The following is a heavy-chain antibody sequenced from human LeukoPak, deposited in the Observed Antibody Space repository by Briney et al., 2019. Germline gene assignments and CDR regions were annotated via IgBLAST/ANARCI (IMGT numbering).Heavy chain of an antibody. J-gene: IGHJ4*02. V-gene: IGHV3-30*03. CDR2: ISNDGSNK. Sequence: GGSLRLSCVASGFTFSSYGMHWVRQAPGKGLEWVAVISNDGSNKYYADSVKGRFTISRDSSKNTLYLQMNSLRAEDTAVYYCARDYASDYWGQGTLVTVSS. CDR1: GFTFSSYG. D-gene: IGHD3-10*01. CDR3: ARDYASDY.